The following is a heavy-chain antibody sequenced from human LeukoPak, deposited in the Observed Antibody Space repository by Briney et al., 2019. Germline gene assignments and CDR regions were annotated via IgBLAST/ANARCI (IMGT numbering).Heavy chain of an antibody. CDR3: ASTTYYWN. D-gene: IGHD1-20*01. CDR1: GFTFSDYW. J-gene: IGHJ4*02. Sequence: PGGSLRLSWAASGFTFSDYWMTWVRQAPGRGLEWVANIKYDGSEENYVDSVKGRFTISRDNAKNSLFLQMNSLRVEDTAVYFCASTTYYWNWGQGTLVTVSS. V-gene: IGHV3-7*01. CDR2: IKYDGSEE.